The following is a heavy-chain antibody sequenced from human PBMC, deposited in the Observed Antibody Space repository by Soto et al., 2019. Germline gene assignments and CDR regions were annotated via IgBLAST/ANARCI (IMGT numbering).Heavy chain of an antibody. J-gene: IGHJ6*02. V-gene: IGHV3-23*01. CDR3: ARDWTGDTCPCLDV. Sequence: EVQLLESGGGLVQPGGSLRLSCAAAGFTFSNYALTWVRQSPGKGLEWVSTFSGSGGSTYYADSVRGRFTIYRDNSKNTLFLQMNSLRVEDTDIYYCARDWTGDTCPCLDVWGQGTTVSVSS. CDR2: FSGSGGST. CDR1: GFTFSNYA. D-gene: IGHD3-3*01.